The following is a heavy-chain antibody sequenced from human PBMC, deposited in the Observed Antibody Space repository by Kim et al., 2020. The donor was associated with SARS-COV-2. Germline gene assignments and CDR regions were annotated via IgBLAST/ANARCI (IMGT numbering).Heavy chain of an antibody. CDR2: PKNGDT. V-gene: IGHV1-2*02. Sequence: PKNGDTHYAQKFQGTFTMTRDTSITPAYMELSRLRSDDTAVYYCARGIDYWGQGTLVTVSS. J-gene: IGHJ4*02. CDR3: ARGIDY.